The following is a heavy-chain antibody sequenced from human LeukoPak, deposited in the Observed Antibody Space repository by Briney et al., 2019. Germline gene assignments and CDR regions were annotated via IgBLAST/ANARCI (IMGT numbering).Heavy chain of an antibody. CDR1: GGTFSSYA. CDR2: IIPIFGTA. D-gene: IGHD4-17*01. CDR3: ATVTTRKYYYMDV. Sequence: GASVKVSCKASGGTFSSYAISWVRQAPGQGLEWMGGIIPIFGTANYAQKFQGRVTITADESTSTAYMELSSLRSEDTAVYYCATVTTRKYYYMDVWGKGTTVTISS. V-gene: IGHV1-69*13. J-gene: IGHJ6*03.